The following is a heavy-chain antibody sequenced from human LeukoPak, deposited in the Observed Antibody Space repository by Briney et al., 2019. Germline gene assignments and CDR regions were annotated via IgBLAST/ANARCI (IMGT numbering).Heavy chain of an antibody. D-gene: IGHD6-13*01. CDR2: ISAYNGNT. Sequence: ASVKVSCKASGYTFTSYGISWVRQAPGQGLEWMGWISAYNGNTNYAQKLQGRVTMTTDTSTSTAYMELRSLRSEDTAVYYCARGGYSSSSDPDRWFDPWGQGTLVTVSS. V-gene: IGHV1-18*01. J-gene: IGHJ5*02. CDR3: ARGGYSSSSDPDRWFDP. CDR1: GYTFTSYG.